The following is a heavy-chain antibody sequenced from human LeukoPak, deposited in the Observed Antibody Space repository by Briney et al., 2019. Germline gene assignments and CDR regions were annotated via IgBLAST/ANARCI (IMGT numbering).Heavy chain of an antibody. D-gene: IGHD4-17*01. J-gene: IGHJ4*02. CDR2: INHSGST. CDR1: GGSFSGYY. V-gene: IGHV4-34*01. Sequence: SETLSLTCAVYGGSFSGYYWSWIGQPPGKGLEWIGEINHSGSTNYNPSLKSRVTISVDTSKNQFSLKLSSVTAADTAVYYCARALWDYGDYVSVYWGQGTLLTVSS. CDR3: ARALWDYGDYVSVY.